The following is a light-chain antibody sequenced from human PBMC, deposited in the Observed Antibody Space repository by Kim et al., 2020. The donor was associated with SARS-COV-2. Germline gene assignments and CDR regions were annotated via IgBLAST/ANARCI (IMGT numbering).Light chain of an antibody. V-gene: IGKV3-11*01. CDR2: DAS. CDR1: QSVSSY. J-gene: IGKJ4*01. CDR3: QQSSNWPLT. Sequence: EIVLTQSPATLSLSPGEGATLSCRASQSVSSYLAWYQQKPGQAPRLLIYDASNRATGIPARFSGSGSGTDFTLTISSLEPEDFAIYYCQQSSNWPLTFGGGTKVDIK.